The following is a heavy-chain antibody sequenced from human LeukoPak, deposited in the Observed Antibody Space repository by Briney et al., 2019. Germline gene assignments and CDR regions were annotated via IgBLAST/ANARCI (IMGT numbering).Heavy chain of an antibody. CDR3: AQDNSGDDWLLD. V-gene: IGHV3-23*01. CDR1: GFTFSSYA. CDR2: ISGSGDST. D-gene: IGHD3-9*01. J-gene: IGHJ4*02. Sequence: GGSLRLSCAASGFTFSSYAMSWVRQAPGKGLEWVSGISGSGDSTYYVDSVKGRFTISRDNSKNTLYLQMNSLRAEDTAVYYCAQDNSGDDWLLDWGQGTLVTVSS.